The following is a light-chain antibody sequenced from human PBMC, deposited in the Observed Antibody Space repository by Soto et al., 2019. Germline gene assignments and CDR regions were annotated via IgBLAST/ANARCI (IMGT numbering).Light chain of an antibody. V-gene: IGKV3-15*01. Sequence: EIVLTQSPGTLSLSPGERATLSCRASHSVSGYLAWFHQKPGQAPRLVLLRIFTRAIGVPARFSGSGSETEFTLTISGLQSEDSGVYYCLQHYSWPWTFGQGTKVDIK. CDR2: RIF. CDR3: LQHYSWPWT. J-gene: IGKJ1*01. CDR1: HSVSGY.